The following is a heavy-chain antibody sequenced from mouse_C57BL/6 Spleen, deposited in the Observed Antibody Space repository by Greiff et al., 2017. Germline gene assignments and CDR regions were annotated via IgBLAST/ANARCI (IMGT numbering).Heavy chain of an antibody. J-gene: IGHJ4*01. V-gene: IGHV1-81*01. Sequence: QVQLQQSGAELARPGASVKLSCKASGYTFTSYGISWVKQRTGQGLEWIGEIYPRSGNTYYNEKFKGKATLTADKSSSTAYMELRSLTSEDSAVYFCARRNYSAYEDAMDYWGQGTSVTVSS. CDR3: ARRNYSAYEDAMDY. CDR2: IYPRSGNT. CDR1: GYTFTSYG. D-gene: IGHD2-13*01.